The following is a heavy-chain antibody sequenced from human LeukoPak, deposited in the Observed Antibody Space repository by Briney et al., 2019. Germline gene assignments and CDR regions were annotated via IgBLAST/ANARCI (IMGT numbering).Heavy chain of an antibody. D-gene: IGHD1-26*01. V-gene: IGHV3-21*01. CDR1: GFDFNNYN. J-gene: IGHJ6*03. Sequence: PGGSLGLSCAASGFDFNNYNMNWVRRAPGKGLEWVSSITSSGTYIYYADSVKGRFTISRDNAKNSLYLQMNSLRPEDTAVYYCARDPYSGSYGDYYYYYMDVWGKGTTVTISS. CDR3: ARDPYSGSYGDYYYYYMDV. CDR2: ITSSGTYI.